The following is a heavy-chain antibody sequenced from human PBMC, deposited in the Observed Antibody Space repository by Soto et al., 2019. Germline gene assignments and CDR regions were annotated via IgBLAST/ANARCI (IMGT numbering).Heavy chain of an antibody. CDR3: ARALRYFDWLPPLGMDV. D-gene: IGHD3-9*01. J-gene: IGHJ6*02. Sequence: QVQLVQSGAEVKKPGSSVKVSCKASGGTFSSYAISWVRQAPGQGLEWMGGIIPIFGTANYAQKIQGRVTITADESASTAYMALSSLSSEDTAVYYCARALRYFDWLPPLGMDVWGQGTTVTVS. V-gene: IGHV1-69*12. CDR2: IIPIFGTA. CDR1: GGTFSSYA.